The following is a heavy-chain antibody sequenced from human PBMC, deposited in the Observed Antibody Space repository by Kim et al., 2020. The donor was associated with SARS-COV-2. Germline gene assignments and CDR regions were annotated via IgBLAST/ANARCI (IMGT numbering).Heavy chain of an antibody. CDR2: IIPIFGTA. D-gene: IGHD3-10*01. CDR1: GGTFSSYA. CDR3: ARAAFEVVRGVPLTSWAFDI. J-gene: IGHJ3*02. V-gene: IGHV1-69*06. Sequence: SVKVSCKASGGTFSSYAISWVRQAPGQGLEWMGGIIPIFGTANYAQKFQGRVTITADKSTSTAYMELSSLRSEDTAVYYCARAAFEVVRGVPLTSWAFDIWGQGTMVTVSS.